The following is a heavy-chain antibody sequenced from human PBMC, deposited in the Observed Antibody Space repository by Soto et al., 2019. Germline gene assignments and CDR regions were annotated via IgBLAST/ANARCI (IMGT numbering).Heavy chain of an antibody. V-gene: IGHV3-21*01. D-gene: IGHD5-18*01. CDR1: GFTFSSYS. Sequence: PGGSLRLSCAASGFTFSSYSMNWVRQAPGKGLEWVSSISSSSSYIYYADSVKGRFTISRDNAKNSLYLQMNSLRAEDSAVYYCARAPGGYSYGLVDVALTPLRLSNDYWGQGTLVTVSS. J-gene: IGHJ4*02. CDR3: ARAPGGYSYGLVDVALTPLRLSNDY. CDR2: ISSSSSYI.